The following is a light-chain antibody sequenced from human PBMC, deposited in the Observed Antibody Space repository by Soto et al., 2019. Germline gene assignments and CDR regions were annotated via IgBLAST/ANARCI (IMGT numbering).Light chain of an antibody. CDR3: QQYGTSPRT. V-gene: IGKV3-20*01. CDR2: GAS. CDR1: QSVTNSF. Sequence: VLTQSPGILYLSPGEKATLSCRASQSVTNSFLAWYQQKPGQAPRLLIYGASSRATGIPDRFSGSGSGTDFTLSINRLEPEDFGVYYCQQYGTSPRTFGRGTKVEIK. J-gene: IGKJ1*01.